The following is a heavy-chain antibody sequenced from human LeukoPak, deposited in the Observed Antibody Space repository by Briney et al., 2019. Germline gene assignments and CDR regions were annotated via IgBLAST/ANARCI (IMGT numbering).Heavy chain of an antibody. J-gene: IGHJ3*02. Sequence: AGGSLRLSCAASGFTFSHYSMNWVRQAPGKGLEWVSSISSTSSNTYCADSLKGRFTISRDNAKNSLYLQMNSLRAEDTAVYYCASYRYGSSFAFDIWGQGTMVTVSS. CDR1: GFTFSHYS. V-gene: IGHV3-21*01. CDR2: ISSTSSNT. CDR3: ASYRYGSSFAFDI. D-gene: IGHD6-6*01.